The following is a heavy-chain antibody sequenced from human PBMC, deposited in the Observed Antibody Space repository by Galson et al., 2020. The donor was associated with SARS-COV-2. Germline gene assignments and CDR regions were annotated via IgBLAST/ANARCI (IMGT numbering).Heavy chain of an antibody. J-gene: IGHJ6*02. D-gene: IGHD2-15*01. V-gene: IGHV4-31*03. CDR1: GGSISSGGYY. CDR3: ARGGHMALYYYYYGMDV. CDR2: IYYSGRT. Sequence: ASETLSLTCTVSGGSISSGGYYWSWIRQHPGKGLEWIGYIYYSGRTYYNPSLKSRVTISVDTSKNQFSLKLSSVTAADTAVYYCARGGHMALYYYYYGMDVWGQGTTVTVSS.